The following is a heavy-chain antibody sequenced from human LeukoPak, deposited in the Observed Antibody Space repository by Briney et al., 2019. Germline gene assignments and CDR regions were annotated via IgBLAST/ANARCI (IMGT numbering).Heavy chain of an antibody. Sequence: SETLSLTCTVSSDSISSSSYYWGWIRQPPGKGLEWIGTIYYSGSTYYNPSLKSRVTISVDTSKNQFSLKLSSVTAADTAVYYCATHSKYQLHLFDYWGQGTLVTVSS. CDR3: ATHSKYQLHLFDY. CDR1: SDSISSSSYY. J-gene: IGHJ4*02. D-gene: IGHD2-2*01. V-gene: IGHV4-39*07. CDR2: IYYSGST.